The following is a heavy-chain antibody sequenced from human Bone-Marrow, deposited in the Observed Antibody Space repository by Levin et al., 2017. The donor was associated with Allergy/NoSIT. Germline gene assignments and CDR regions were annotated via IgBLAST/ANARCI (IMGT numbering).Heavy chain of an antibody. D-gene: IGHD2-15*01. CDR2: ISSSSSTI. Sequence: LSLTCAASGFTFSSYSMNWVRQAPGKGLEWVSYISSSSSTIYYADSVKGRFTISRDNAKNSLYLQMNSLRAEDTAVYYCARIVVVVAATPDQPLDYWGQGTLVTVSS. CDR3: ARIVVVVAATPDQPLDY. J-gene: IGHJ4*02. V-gene: IGHV3-48*01. CDR1: GFTFSSYS.